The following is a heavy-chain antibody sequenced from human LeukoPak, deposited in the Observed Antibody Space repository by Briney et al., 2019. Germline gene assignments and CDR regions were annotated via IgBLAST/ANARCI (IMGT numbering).Heavy chain of an antibody. CDR2: VNYGEST. D-gene: IGHD3-10*01. J-gene: IGHJ4*02. CDR3: ARDGYGGVDY. CDR1: GGSFSGYH. Sequence: SETLSLTCAVFGGSFSGYHWSWIRQPPGKGLEWIGGVNYGESTNYNPSLKSRVTISVDTSKNQFSLKLTSVTAADTAVYYCARDGYGGVDYWGQGTLVTVSS. V-gene: IGHV4-34*01.